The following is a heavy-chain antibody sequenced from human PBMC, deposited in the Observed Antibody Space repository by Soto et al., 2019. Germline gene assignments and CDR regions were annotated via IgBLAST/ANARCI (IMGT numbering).Heavy chain of an antibody. CDR1: GGSISSSSYY. D-gene: IGHD3-3*01. V-gene: IGHV4-39*07. CDR3: AREGFWSGYSLNY. CDR2: IYYSGST. Sequence: SETLSLTCTVSGGSISSSSYYWGWIRQPPGKGLEWIGSIYYSGSTNYNPSLKSRVTISVDTSKDQFSLKLSSVTAADTAVYYCAREGFWSGYSLNYWGQGTLVTVSS. J-gene: IGHJ4*02.